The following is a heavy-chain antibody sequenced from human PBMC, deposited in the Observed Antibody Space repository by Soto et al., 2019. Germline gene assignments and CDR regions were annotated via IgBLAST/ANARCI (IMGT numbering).Heavy chain of an antibody. CDR1: GFTFSNYA. CDR2: VGGSGDST. J-gene: IGHJ4*02. CDR3: AKSPLGYCSGGSCYPPHYFDY. D-gene: IGHD2-15*01. V-gene: IGHV3-23*01. Sequence: EVQLLDSGGGLVQPGGSLRLSCVASGFTFSNYAMSWVRQAPGKGLEWVSGVGGSGDSTYYADSVKGRFTISRDNSKDTLYLQMNSLRAEDTAVYYCAKSPLGYCSGGSCYPPHYFDYWGQGTLVTVSS.